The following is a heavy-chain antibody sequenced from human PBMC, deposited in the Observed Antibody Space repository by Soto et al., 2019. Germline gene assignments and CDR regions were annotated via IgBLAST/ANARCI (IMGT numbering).Heavy chain of an antibody. CDR2: ISGSGGST. Sequence: GSLRLSCAASGFTFSSYAMSWVRQAPGKGLEWVSAISGSGGSTYYADPVKGRFTISRDNSKNTLYLQMNSLRAEDTAVYYCAKDVGIAVAGSRFDYWGQGTLVTVSS. CDR3: AKDVGIAVAGSRFDY. CDR1: GFTFSSYA. J-gene: IGHJ4*02. D-gene: IGHD6-19*01. V-gene: IGHV3-23*01.